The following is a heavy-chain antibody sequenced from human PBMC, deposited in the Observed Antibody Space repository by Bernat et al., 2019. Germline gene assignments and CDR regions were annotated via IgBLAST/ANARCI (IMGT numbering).Heavy chain of an antibody. D-gene: IGHD3-10*01. J-gene: IGHJ4*02. CDR1: GFTFSSYG. Sequence: QVQLVESGGGVVQPGRSLRLSCAASGFTFSSYGMHWVRQAPGKGLEWVAVISYDGSNKYYADSVKGRFTISRDNSKNTLYLQMNSLRAEDTAVYYCAKANNRWFGEFDYFDYWGQGTLVSVSS. CDR3: AKANNRWFGEFDYFDY. CDR2: ISYDGSNK. V-gene: IGHV3-30*18.